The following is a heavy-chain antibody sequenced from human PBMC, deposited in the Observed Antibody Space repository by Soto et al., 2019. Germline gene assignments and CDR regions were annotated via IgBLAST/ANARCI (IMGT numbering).Heavy chain of an antibody. CDR1: GFTFSSYG. CDR2: IWYDGSNK. D-gene: IGHD6-6*01. Sequence: ESGGGVVQPGRSLRLSCAASGFTFSSYGMHWVRQAPGKGLEWVAVIWYDGSNKYYADSVKGRFTISRDNSKNTLYLQMNSLRAEDTAVYYCARENEQLVFHFDYWGQGTLVTVSS. J-gene: IGHJ4*02. CDR3: ARENEQLVFHFDY. V-gene: IGHV3-33*01.